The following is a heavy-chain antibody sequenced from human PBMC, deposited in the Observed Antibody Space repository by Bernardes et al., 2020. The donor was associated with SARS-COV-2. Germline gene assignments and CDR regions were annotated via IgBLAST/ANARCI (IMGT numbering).Heavy chain of an antibody. D-gene: IGHD1-26*01. J-gene: IGHJ6*02. Sequence: GGSLRLSCAASGFTFSAYDMHWVRQTSGNGLEWVSTINIAGDPYYPDSVKGRFTISRENAKNSLYLQIDNLRVGDTAVYFCVRGGDYHYGLDVWGQGTTVTISS. CDR2: INIAGDP. CDR1: GFTFSAYD. CDR3: VRGGDYHYGLDV. V-gene: IGHV3-13*05.